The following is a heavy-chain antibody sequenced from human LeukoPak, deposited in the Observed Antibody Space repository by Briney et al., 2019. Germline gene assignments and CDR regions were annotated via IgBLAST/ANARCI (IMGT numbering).Heavy chain of an antibody. CDR2: IYYSGST. D-gene: IGHD3-10*01. CDR1: GASISSSSYY. CDR3: ARSRTTYYYGSGSEYFDY. Sequence: SETLSLTCTVSGASISSSSYYWGWIRQPPGKGLEWIGSIYYSGSTHYNPSLKSRVTMSVDTSKNQFSLKLSSVTAADTAVYYRARSRTTYYYGSGSEYFDYWGQGTLVTVSS. J-gene: IGHJ4*02. V-gene: IGHV4-39*07.